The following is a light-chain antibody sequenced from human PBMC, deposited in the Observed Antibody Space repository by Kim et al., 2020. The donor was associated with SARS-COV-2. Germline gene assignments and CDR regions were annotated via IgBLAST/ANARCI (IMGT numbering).Light chain of an antibody. V-gene: IGKV2-30*01. Sequence: PASICVRSSQSLVDRDGNIYLNWFHQRPGQSPRRLIYKVSNRDSGVPDRFSGSGSGTDFTLQINRVEAEDVGVYYCRQGTHWPFTFGPGTKVDIK. J-gene: IGKJ3*01. CDR2: KVS. CDR3: RQGTHWPFT. CDR1: QSLVDRDGNIY.